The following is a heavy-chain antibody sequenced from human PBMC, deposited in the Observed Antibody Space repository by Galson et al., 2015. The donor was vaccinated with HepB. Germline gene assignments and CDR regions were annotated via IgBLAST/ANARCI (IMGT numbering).Heavy chain of an antibody. CDR1: GFTFSSYA. CDR3: AKNLGYSSSERPMDY. V-gene: IGHV3-23*01. D-gene: IGHD6-13*01. CDR2: ISGSGGST. J-gene: IGHJ4*02. Sequence: SLRLSCAASGFTFSSYAMSWVRQAPGKGLEWVSAISGSGGSTYYADSVKGRFTISRDNSKNTLYLQMNSLRAEDTAVYYGAKNLGYSSSERPMDYWGQGTLVTVSS.